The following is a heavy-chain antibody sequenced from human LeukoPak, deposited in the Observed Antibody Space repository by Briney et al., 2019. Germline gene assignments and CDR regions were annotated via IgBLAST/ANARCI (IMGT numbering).Heavy chain of an antibody. V-gene: IGHV3-66*01. D-gene: IGHD1-26*01. CDR3: ARDRSGTYLDF. J-gene: IGHJ4*02. Sequence: PGGSLRLSCSESGATVWSSFRSWIRQTPGKGLEWVAILHSDGGTDYADSVRGRFTISRDNSKDIVYLQMNSLRVEDTALYYCARDRSGTYLDFWGQGTLVTVPS. CDR1: GATVWSSF. CDR2: LHSDGGT.